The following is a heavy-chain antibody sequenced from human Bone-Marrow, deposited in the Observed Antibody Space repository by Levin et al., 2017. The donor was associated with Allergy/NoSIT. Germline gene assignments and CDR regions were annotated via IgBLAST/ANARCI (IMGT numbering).Heavy chain of an antibody. CDR3: ARQSDEPPPSDGEWVEEHDFDN. D-gene: IGHD3-10*01. J-gene: IGHJ4*02. Sequence: KVSCQVSGYQFTDRWIGWVRQLPGKGLEWMGNIYPGDSETRSSPSFQGQVTMSVDKSINTAFLHWASLSASDTAMYYCARQSDEPPPSDGEWVEEHDFDNWGQGTLVSVSS. V-gene: IGHV5-51*01. CDR1: GYQFTDRW. CDR2: IYPGDSET.